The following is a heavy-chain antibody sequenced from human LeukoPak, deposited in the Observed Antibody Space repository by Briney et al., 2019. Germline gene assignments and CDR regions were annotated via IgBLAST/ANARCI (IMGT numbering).Heavy chain of an antibody. CDR1: GFTFSSYA. V-gene: IGHV3-30*04. CDR3: ARDLGHP. Sequence: GGSLRLSCAASGFTFSSYAMHWVRQAPGKGLEWVAVISYDGSNKYYADSVKGRFTISRDNSKNTLNLQMNSLRAEDTAVYYCARDLGHPWGQGTLVTVSS. D-gene: IGHD3-16*01. J-gene: IGHJ5*02. CDR2: ISYDGSNK.